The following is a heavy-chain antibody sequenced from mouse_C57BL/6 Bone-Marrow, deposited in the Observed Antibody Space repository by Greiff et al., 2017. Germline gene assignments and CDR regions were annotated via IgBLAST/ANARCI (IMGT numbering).Heavy chain of an antibody. D-gene: IGHD2-12*01. CDR1: GFTFSSYT. J-gene: IGHJ4*01. Sequence: EVKLQESGGGLVKPGGSLKLSCAASGFTFSSYTMSWVRPTPEKRLEWVATISGGGGNTYYPDSVKGRFTISRDNAKNTLYLQMSSLRSEDTALYYCARLYYSYAMDYWGQGTSVTVSS. CDR2: ISGGGGNT. CDR3: ARLYYSYAMDY. V-gene: IGHV5-9*01.